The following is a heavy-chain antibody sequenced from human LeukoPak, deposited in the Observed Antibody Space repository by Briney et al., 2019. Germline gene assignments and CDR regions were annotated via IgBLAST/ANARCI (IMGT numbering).Heavy chain of an antibody. J-gene: IGHJ4*02. V-gene: IGHV3-7*01. CDR2: IRQDGSEK. Sequence: PGGSLRLSCAASGFTFSSYWMSWVRQAPGKGLEWVANIRQDGSEKYYVDSVKGRFTISRDNAKNSLYLQMNSLRAEDTAVYYCARDSGDSSGYVQYYFDYWGQGTLVTVSS. CDR3: ARDSGDSSGYVQYYFDY. CDR1: GFTFSSYW. D-gene: IGHD3-22*01.